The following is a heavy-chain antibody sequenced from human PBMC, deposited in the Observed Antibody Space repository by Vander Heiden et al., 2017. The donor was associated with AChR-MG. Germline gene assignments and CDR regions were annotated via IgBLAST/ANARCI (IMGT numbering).Heavy chain of an antibody. V-gene: IGHV3-23*01. J-gene: IGHJ4*02. Sequence: EVQLLESGGGLVQPGGSLRLSCAASGFTFSSYAMSWVRQAPGKGLEWVSAISGSGGSTYYADSVKGRFTISRDNSKNTLYLQMNRLRAEDTAVYYCAKGEGGSRGSSYFDYWGQVTLVTVSS. CDR3: AKGEGGSRGSSYFDY. CDR1: GFTFSSYA. CDR2: ISGSGGST. D-gene: IGHD2-15*01.